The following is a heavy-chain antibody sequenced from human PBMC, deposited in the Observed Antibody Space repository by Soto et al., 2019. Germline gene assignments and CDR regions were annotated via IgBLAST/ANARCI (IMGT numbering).Heavy chain of an antibody. Sequence: QMQMQESGPRLVKPSETLSLTCTVSGASITDSYWSWIRQPPEKGLEWIGYIYFSGITNYNPSLKSXAAXSRDTSKNEFSLKLTSVTAADTAIYYCARGDSDLAVSEAAYWGQGTLVTVSS. CDR3: ARGDSDLAVSEAAY. V-gene: IGHV4-59*01. J-gene: IGHJ1*01. CDR1: GASITDSY. CDR2: IYFSGIT. D-gene: IGHD2-15*01.